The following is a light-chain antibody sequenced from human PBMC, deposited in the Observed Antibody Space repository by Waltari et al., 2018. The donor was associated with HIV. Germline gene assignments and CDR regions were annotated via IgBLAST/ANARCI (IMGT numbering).Light chain of an antibody. CDR2: RVS. CDR3: QQYNNYLFT. V-gene: IGKV1-5*03. Sequence: DIQMTHSPSTLSASVGDRVTITCRDSQSTSRWLAWYQQKPGKAPKLLISRVSNLESGVPSRFSGSGSGTEFTLTISSLQPDDFAVYYCQQYNNYLFTFGPGTKVDIK. J-gene: IGKJ3*01. CDR1: QSTSRW.